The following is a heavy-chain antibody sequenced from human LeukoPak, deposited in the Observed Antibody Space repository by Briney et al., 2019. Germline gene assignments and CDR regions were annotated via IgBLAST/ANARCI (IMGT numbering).Heavy chain of an antibody. Sequence: SETLSLTCAVYGGSFSGYYWSWIRQPPGKGLEWIGEINHSGSTNYNPSLKSRVAISVDTSKNQFSLKLSSVTAADTAVYYCARDLVTVTKGFDIWGQGTMVSVSS. J-gene: IGHJ3*02. V-gene: IGHV4-34*01. D-gene: IGHD4-17*01. CDR3: ARDLVTVTKGFDI. CDR1: GGSFSGYY. CDR2: INHSGST.